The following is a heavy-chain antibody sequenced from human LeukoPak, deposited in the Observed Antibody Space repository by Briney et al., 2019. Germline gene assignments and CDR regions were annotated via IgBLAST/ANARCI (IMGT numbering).Heavy chain of an antibody. CDR2: INPHSGDT. Sequence: ASVKVSCKASGYSFTDYYIHWVRLAPGQGLEWMGWINPHSGDTNYAQKFQGRVTMTRDTSIRTLYMELRGLRSDGTGEFYCARVARVKATYLDYWGQGTLLTVSS. CDR3: ARVARVKATYLDY. D-gene: IGHD5-12*01. J-gene: IGHJ4*02. V-gene: IGHV1-2*02. CDR1: GYSFTDYY.